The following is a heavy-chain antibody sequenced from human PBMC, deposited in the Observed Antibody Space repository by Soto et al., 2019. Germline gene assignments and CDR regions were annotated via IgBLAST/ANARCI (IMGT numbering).Heavy chain of an antibody. CDR2: IYPGDSDT. CDR3: ARSVGYSYATEYYYYGVDV. J-gene: IGHJ6*02. V-gene: IGHV5-51*01. Sequence: GESLKISCKGSGYSFTSYWIGWVRQMPGKGLEWMGIIYPGDSDTRYSPSFQGQVTISADKSISTAYLQWSSLKASDTAMYYCARSVGYSYATEYYYYGVDVWGQGTTVTVSS. D-gene: IGHD5-18*01. CDR1: GYSFTSYW.